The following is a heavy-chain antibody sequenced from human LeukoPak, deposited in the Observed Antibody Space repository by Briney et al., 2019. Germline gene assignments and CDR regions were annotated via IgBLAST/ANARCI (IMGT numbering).Heavy chain of an antibody. Sequence: SETLSLTCTVSGGSISSGGYYWSWIRQHPGKGLEWIGYIYYSGSTNYNPSLKSRVTISVDTSKNQFSLKLSSVTAADTAVYYCARGGGCSGGSCQRGWFDPWGQGTLVTVSS. CDR1: GGSISSGGYY. V-gene: IGHV4-61*08. CDR2: IYYSGST. J-gene: IGHJ5*02. D-gene: IGHD2-15*01. CDR3: ARGGGCSGGSCQRGWFDP.